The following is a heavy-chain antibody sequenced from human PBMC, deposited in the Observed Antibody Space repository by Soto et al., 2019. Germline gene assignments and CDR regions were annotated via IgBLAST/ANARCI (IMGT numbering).Heavy chain of an antibody. CDR1: GFTFSTYA. CDR3: VGEDSIPFETGWFDP. CDR2: ISYDGSNK. V-gene: IGHV3-30-3*01. D-gene: IGHD3-22*01. Sequence: QVPLVESGGGVVQPERSLRLSCAASGFTFSTYAMHWVRQAPGKGLEWVAVISYDGSNKYYADSVKGRFTISRDNSKNTLYLQMNSLRAEDTAVYYGVGEDSIPFETGWFDPWGQGTLVTVSS. J-gene: IGHJ5*02.